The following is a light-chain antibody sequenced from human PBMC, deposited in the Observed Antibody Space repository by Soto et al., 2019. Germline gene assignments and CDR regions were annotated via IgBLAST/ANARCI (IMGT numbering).Light chain of an antibody. CDR1: QSVRSY. Sequence: EMVLTQSPATLSLSPGERATRSCRASQSVRSYLAWYQQKPGQAPRLLIYDASNRATGIPARFSGSGSGTDFTLTISSLVPEDFAVYYCQQRSNWPLTFGGGTKVEIK. V-gene: IGKV3-11*01. CDR2: DAS. CDR3: QQRSNWPLT. J-gene: IGKJ4*01.